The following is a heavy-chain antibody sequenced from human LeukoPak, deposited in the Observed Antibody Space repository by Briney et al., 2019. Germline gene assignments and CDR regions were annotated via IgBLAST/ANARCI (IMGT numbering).Heavy chain of an antibody. CDR1: GFTFSSYD. J-gene: IGHJ4*02. V-gene: IGHV3-13*01. CDR2: IGTAGDT. CDR3: ARSRDSSSWLPFGY. Sequence: GGSLRLSCAASGFTFSSYDMHWVRQATGKGLEWVSAIGTAGDTYYPGSVKGRFTISRENAKNSLYLQMNSLRAGDTAVYYCARSRDSSSWLPFGYWGQGTLVTVSS. D-gene: IGHD6-13*01.